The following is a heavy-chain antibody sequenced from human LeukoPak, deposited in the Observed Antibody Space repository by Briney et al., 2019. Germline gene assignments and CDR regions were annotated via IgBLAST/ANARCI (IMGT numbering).Heavy chain of an antibody. CDR2: ISAYNGNT. CDR3: ARDSRYSSSPNDAFDI. CDR1: GGTFSSYA. J-gene: IGHJ3*02. D-gene: IGHD6-6*01. V-gene: IGHV1-18*01. Sequence: ASVTVSCKASGGTFSSYAISWVRQAPGQGLEGMGWISAYNGNTNYAQKLQGRVTMTTDTSTSTAYMELRSLRSDDTAVYYCARDSRYSSSPNDAFDIWGQGTMVTVSS.